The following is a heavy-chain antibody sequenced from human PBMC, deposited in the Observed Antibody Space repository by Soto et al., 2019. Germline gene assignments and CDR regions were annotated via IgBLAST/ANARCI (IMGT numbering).Heavy chain of an antibody. CDR1: GFIFKNYG. CDR2: ISYDGSKK. V-gene: IGHV3-30*18. D-gene: IGHD3-3*01. CDR3: AKDGGLPGSKRYYCDGMDV. J-gene: IGHJ6*02. Sequence: QVQLVESGGGVVQPGRSLRLSCAASGFIFKNYGMHWVRQAPGKGLEWVAVISYDGSKKYYTDSVKGRFTISRDNSRNTLYLQLNSLRAEDTAVYYCAKDGGLPGSKRYYCDGMDVWGQGTTVTVSS.